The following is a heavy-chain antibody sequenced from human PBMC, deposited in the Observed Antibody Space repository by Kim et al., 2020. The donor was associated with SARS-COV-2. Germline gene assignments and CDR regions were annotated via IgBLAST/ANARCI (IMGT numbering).Heavy chain of an antibody. Sequence: GGSLRLSCAASGFTFSDYYMSWIRQAPGKGLEWVSYISSSGSTIYYADSVKGRFTISRDNAKNSLYLQMNSLRAEDTAVYYCARGQSDIAAALPWNYDGMDVWGQGTTVTVSS. J-gene: IGHJ6*02. CDR2: ISSSGSTI. D-gene: IGHD6-13*01. CDR1: GFTFSDYY. V-gene: IGHV3-11*01. CDR3: ARGQSDIAAALPWNYDGMDV.